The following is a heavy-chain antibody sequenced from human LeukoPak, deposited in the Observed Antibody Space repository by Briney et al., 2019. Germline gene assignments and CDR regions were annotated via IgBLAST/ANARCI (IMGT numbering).Heavy chain of an antibody. D-gene: IGHD3-16*02. V-gene: IGHV4-59*12. CDR1: GGSISSYY. CDR3: ARVSRRYYDYVWGSYRYLNWFDP. CDR2: IYYSGST. J-gene: IGHJ5*02. Sequence: SETLSLTCTVSGGSISSYYWSWIRQPPGKGLEWIGYIYYSGSTNYNPSLKSRVTISVDTSKNQFSLKLSSVTAADTAVYYCARVSRRYYDYVWGSYRYLNWFDPWGQGTLVTVSS.